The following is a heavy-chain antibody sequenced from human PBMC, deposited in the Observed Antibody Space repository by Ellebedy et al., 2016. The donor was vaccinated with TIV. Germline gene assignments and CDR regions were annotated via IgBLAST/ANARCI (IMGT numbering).Heavy chain of an antibody. CDR1: GFTFSSYS. CDR3: ARASIAPFDY. D-gene: IGHD6-6*01. Sequence: GGSLRLSXAASGFTFSSYSMNWVRQAPGKGLEWVSYISSSSSTIYYADSVKGRFTIFRDNAKNSLYLQMNSLRDEDTAVYYCARASIAPFDYWGQGTLVTVSS. V-gene: IGHV3-48*02. CDR2: ISSSSSTI. J-gene: IGHJ4*02.